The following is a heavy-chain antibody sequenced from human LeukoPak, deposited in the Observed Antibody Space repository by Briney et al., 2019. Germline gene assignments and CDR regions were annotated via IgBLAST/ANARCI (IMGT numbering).Heavy chain of an antibody. Sequence: QPGRSLRLSCAASGFTFSSYGMHWVRQAPGKGLEWVAVISYDGSNKYYADSVKGRFTISRDNSKNTLYLQMNSLRAEDTAVYYCAKYGGAGIAVAAPEDYWGQGTLVTVSS. CDR1: GFTFSSYG. D-gene: IGHD6-19*01. CDR2: ISYDGSNK. J-gene: IGHJ4*02. V-gene: IGHV3-30*18. CDR3: AKYGGAGIAVAAPEDY.